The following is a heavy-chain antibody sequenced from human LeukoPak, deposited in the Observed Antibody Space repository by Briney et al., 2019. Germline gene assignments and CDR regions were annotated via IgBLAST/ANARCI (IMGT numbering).Heavy chain of an antibody. CDR2: ISGSGGST. D-gene: IGHD3-10*01. CDR1: GFTYSSYA. Sequence: GGSLRLSCAASGFTYSSYAMSWVRRPRAKGLEWVSAISGSGGSTYYADSVKGRFTISRDNSKNTLYLQMNSLRAEDTAVYYCARTGGSGSYYLGYYFDYWGQGTLVTVSS. J-gene: IGHJ4*02. V-gene: IGHV3-23*01. CDR3: ARTGGSGSYYLGYYFDY.